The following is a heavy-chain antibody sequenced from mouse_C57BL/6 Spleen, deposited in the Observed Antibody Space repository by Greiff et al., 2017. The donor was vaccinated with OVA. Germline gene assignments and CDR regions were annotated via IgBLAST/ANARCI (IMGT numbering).Heavy chain of an antibody. D-gene: IGHD2-5*01. CDR3: ARTSNYVFYYCAMDY. J-gene: IGHJ4*01. CDR2: IYPGDGDT. V-gene: IGHV1-82*01. CDR1: GYAFSSSW. Sequence: VQLQQSGPELVKPGASVKISCKASGYAFSSSWMNWVKQRPGKGLEWIGRIYPGDGDTNYNGKFKGKATLTADKSSSTAYMQLSSLTSEDSAVYFCARTSNYVFYYCAMDYWGQGTSVTVSS.